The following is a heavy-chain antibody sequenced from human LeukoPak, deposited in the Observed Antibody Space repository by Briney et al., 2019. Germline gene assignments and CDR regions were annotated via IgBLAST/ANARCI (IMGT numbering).Heavy chain of an antibody. J-gene: IGHJ4*02. V-gene: IGHV1-46*01. D-gene: IGHD5-18*01. CDR3: ARGLIQNDF. CDR2: INPGGGST. CDR1: GYTFTSYH. Sequence: ASVKVSCKASGYTFTSYHIHWVRQAPGQGLEWMGIINPGGGSTSYAQRFQGRVTMTRDTSTSTVYMELSSLRSEDTAVYYCARGLIQNDFWGRGTLVTVSS.